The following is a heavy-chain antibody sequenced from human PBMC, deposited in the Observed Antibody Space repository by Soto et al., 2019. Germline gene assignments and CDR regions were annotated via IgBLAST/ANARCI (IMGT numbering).Heavy chain of an antibody. CDR3: AKGFAAVGA. D-gene: IGHD6-25*01. Sequence: QVQLVQSGAAVKKPGASVKVSCTASGYTFTHYAIHWVRHAPGQRLEWMGFINAGSGNTKYSPTFQGRLTFTKKTFASEAYRDLSRVRSADTGINECAKGFAAVGAWGQGTVVTVSS. CDR2: INAGSGNT. V-gene: IGHV1-3*01. J-gene: IGHJ5*02. CDR1: GYTFTHYA.